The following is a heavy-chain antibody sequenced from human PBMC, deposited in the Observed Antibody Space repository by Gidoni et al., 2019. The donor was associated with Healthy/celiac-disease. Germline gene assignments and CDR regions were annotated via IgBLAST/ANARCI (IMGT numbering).Heavy chain of an antibody. D-gene: IGHD1-26*01. Sequence: EVQLVESGGGLVQPGKSLKPSCAASGFSCSGSAVHWVRQASGKGLEWGGHSRTRPYYYATAYAVSVKGRFTISRDESKNTAYMQMDSLKTEDSAVYYCTRAYATTLWDYWGQGTLVTVSS. J-gene: IGHJ4*02. CDR3: TRAYATTLWDY. CDR1: GFSCSGSA. V-gene: IGHV3-73*02. CDR2: SRTRPYYYAT.